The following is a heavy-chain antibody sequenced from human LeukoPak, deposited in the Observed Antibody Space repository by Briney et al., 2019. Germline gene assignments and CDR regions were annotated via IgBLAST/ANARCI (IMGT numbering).Heavy chain of an antibody. Sequence: ASVKVSCKASGYTFTSYGISWVRQAPGQGLEWMGWISAYNGNTNYAQKLQGRVTMTTDTSTSTAYMELRSLRSDDTAVYYCARDKNGYNLSVIGNWFDPWGQGTLVTVSS. CDR1: GYTFTSYG. V-gene: IGHV1-18*01. D-gene: IGHD5-24*01. CDR2: ISAYNGNT. J-gene: IGHJ5*02. CDR3: ARDKNGYNLSVIGNWFDP.